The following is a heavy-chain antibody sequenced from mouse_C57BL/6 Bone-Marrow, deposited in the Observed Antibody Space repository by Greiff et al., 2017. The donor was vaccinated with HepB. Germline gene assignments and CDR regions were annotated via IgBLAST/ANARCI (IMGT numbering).Heavy chain of an antibody. J-gene: IGHJ2*01. CDR3: ARDAEDGYSFDY. V-gene: IGHV7-1*01. CDR2: SRNKANDYTT. Sequence: EVNVVESGGGLVQSGRSLRLSCATSGFTFSDFYMEWVRQAPGKGLEWIAASRNKANDYTTEYSAYVKGRFIVSRDTCQSILYLQINALRAEDTAIYYCARDAEDGYSFDYWGQGTTLTVSS. D-gene: IGHD2-3*01. CDR1: GFTFSDFY.